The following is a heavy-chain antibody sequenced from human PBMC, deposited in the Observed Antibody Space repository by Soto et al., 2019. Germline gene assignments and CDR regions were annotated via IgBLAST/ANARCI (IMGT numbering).Heavy chain of an antibody. CDR1: GVSLSTSGVG. CDR2: IYWDDDK. Sequence: QITLKESGPTLVKPTQTLTLTCTFSGVSLSTSGVGVGWIRQPPGKALEWLALIYWDDDKRYSPSLKSRLTISKDTSKNQVVLTMTNMDPVDTATYYCVHHAYYSHGLEVWGHRTNVTVSS. J-gene: IGHJ6*02. V-gene: IGHV2-5*02. CDR3: VHHAYYSHGLEV.